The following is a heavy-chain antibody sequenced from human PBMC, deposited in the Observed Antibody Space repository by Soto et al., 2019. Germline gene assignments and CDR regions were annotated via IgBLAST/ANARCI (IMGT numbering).Heavy chain of an antibody. CDR3: ARTPGPEVAASLEYYYFSGMDV. D-gene: IGHD2-15*01. Sequence: GESLKISCEASGYSFTSYWIGWVRQMPGKGLEWMGIIHPGDSDTKYSPSFQGQVTISVDKSITTAYLQWSSLKAPDTAMYYCARTPGPEVAASLEYYYFSGMDVWGQGTTFTVSS. V-gene: IGHV5-51*01. CDR1: GYSFTSYW. CDR2: IHPGDSDT. J-gene: IGHJ6*02.